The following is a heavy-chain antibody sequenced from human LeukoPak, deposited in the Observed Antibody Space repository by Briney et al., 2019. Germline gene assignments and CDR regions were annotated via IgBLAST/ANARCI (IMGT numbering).Heavy chain of an antibody. Sequence: GGSLRLSCAASGFTFSDYYMSWIRQAPGKGLEWRSYISSSSTYTNYADSVKGRFTISRDNAKNSLYLQMNSLRAEDTAVYYCARDLKGSAWYVDYWGQGTLVTVSS. CDR1: GFTFSDYY. CDR2: ISSSSTYT. CDR3: ARDLKGSAWYVDY. D-gene: IGHD6-19*01. J-gene: IGHJ4*02. V-gene: IGHV3-11*05.